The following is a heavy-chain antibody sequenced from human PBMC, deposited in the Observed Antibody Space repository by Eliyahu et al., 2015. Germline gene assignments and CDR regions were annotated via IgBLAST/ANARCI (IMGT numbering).Heavy chain of an antibody. D-gene: IGHD3-3*02. CDR1: GYXFDTXW. V-gene: IGHV5-51*03. Sequence: DVQLEQSGXXVKKPGDSLRXSCQGSGYXFDTXWIGWVRQRPGKGLEWMGMIRPXDSKIKYXPSFDGHFTISAATSISTTYLQWTSLTASDTAIYFCARLRPIALVLVNTYNWFDPWGQGTLVTVSS. CDR2: IRPXDSKI. CDR3: ARLRPIALVLVNTYNWFDP. J-gene: IGHJ5*02.